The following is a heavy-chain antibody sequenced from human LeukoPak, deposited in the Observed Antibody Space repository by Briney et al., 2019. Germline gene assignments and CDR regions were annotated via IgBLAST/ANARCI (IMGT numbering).Heavy chain of an antibody. D-gene: IGHD3-22*01. V-gene: IGHV1-18*01. CDR1: GYTFTSYG. CDR2: ISAYNGNT. CDR3: AREAYYYDSSGYYPLDY. J-gene: IGHJ4*02. Sequence: ASVKVSCKASGYTFTSYGISWVRQAPGQGLEWMGWISAYNGNTNYAQKLQGRVTMTTDTSTSTAYMELRSLRSDDTAVYYCAREAYYYDSSGYYPLDYWGRGTLVTVSS.